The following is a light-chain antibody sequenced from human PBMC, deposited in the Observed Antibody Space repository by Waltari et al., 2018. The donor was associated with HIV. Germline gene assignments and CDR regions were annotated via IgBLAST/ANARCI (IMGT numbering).Light chain of an antibody. Sequence: QSALTQPRSVSGSPGQSVTISCTGTSSDVGTYNYVSWYQQHPGKAPKLILYDVSKRPSGVPGRFSGSKSGNTASLTISGLRVEDEVDYYCCSSAGSSFYVFGTGTQVTVL. CDR1: SSDVGTYNY. J-gene: IGLJ1*01. CDR2: DVS. V-gene: IGLV2-11*01. CDR3: CSSAGSSFYV.